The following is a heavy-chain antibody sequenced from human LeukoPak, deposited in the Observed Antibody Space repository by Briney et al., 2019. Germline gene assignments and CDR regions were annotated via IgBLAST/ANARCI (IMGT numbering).Heavy chain of an antibody. J-gene: IGHJ4*02. CDR2: IFYSGGS. Sequence: PSETLSLTCTVSGGSISSYYWTWIRQPPGKGLEWIGYIFYSGGSNYNPSLKSRVTISVDTSKNHFSLKLSSVTAADTSVFFCARLPILGVVDYWGQGILVTVSS. D-gene: IGHD1-26*01. CDR3: ARLPILGVVDY. CDR1: GGSISSYY. V-gene: IGHV4-59*08.